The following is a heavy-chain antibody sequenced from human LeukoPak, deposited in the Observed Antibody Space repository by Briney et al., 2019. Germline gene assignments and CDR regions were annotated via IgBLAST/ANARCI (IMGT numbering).Heavy chain of an antibody. D-gene: IGHD6-13*01. CDR3: ANSRVAAAGWRGYYYYGMDV. V-gene: IGHV3-30*18. CDR2: ISYDGSNK. J-gene: IGHJ6*02. CDR1: GFTFSSYG. Sequence: GGSLRLSCAASGFTFSSYGMHWVRQAPGEGLEWVAVISYDGSNKYYADSVKGRFTISRDNSKNTLYLQMNSLRAEDTAVYYCANSRVAAAGWRGYYYYGMDVWGQGTTVTVSS.